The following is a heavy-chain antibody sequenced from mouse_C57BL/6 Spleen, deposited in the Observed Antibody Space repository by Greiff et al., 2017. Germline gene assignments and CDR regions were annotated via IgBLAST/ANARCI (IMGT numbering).Heavy chain of an antibody. V-gene: IGHV1-4*01. J-gene: IGHJ2*01. CDR2: INPSSGYT. Sequence: QVHVKQPGAELARPGASVKMSCKASGYTFTSYTMHWVKQRPGQGLEWIGYINPSSGYTKYNQKFKDKATLTADKSSSTAYMQLSSLTSEDSAVYYCARSPDFDYWGQGTTLTVSS. CDR3: ARSPDFDY. CDR1: GYTFTSYT.